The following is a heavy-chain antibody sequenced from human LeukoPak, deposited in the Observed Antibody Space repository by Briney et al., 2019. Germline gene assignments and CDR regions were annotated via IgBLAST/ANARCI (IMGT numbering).Heavy chain of an antibody. D-gene: IGHD2-2*01. Sequence: SETLSLTCTVSGGSISSGSYYWSWIRQPAGKGLEWIGRIYTSGSTNYNPSLKSRVTISVDTSKNQFSLKLSSVTAADTAVYYCARHQQLRAAFDIWGQGTMVTVSS. CDR2: IYTSGST. V-gene: IGHV4-61*02. CDR3: ARHQQLRAAFDI. J-gene: IGHJ3*02. CDR1: GGSISSGSYY.